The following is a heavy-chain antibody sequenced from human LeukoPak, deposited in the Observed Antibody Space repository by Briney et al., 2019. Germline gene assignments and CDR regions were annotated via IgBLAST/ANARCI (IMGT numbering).Heavy chain of an antibody. CDR1: GGSFSGYY. J-gene: IGHJ4*02. CDR3: ARVNWNPDY. D-gene: IGHD1-1*01. V-gene: IGHV4-34*01. Sequence: PSETLSLTCAVYGGSFSGYYWSWIRQPPGKGLEWIGSIHHSGSTYYNSSLKSRVTISVDTSKNQFSLKVSSVTAADTAVYYCARVNWNPDYWGQGTLVTVSS. CDR2: IHHSGST.